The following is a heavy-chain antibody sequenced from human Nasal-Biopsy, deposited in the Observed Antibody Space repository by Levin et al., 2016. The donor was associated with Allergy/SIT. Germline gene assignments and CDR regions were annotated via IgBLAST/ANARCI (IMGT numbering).Heavy chain of an antibody. V-gene: IGHV3-23*01. CDR2: IEKNSVAS. Sequence: GGSLRLSCAASGFTFSNYAMGWVRQAPGKGLEWVSTIEKNSVASYYADSVKGRFTSSRDNSKRTLYLQIDSLRAEDTAIYYCAKAQGQLLENWYFDFWGRGTLVTVSS. CDR1: GFTFSNYA. CDR3: AKAQGQLLENWYFDF. J-gene: IGHJ2*01. D-gene: IGHD1-1*01.